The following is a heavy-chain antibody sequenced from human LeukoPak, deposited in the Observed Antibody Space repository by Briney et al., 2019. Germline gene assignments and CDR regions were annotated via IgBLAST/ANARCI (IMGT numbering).Heavy chain of an antibody. J-gene: IGHJ5*02. Sequence: ASVKVSCTASGYTFTGYYMHWVRQAPGQGLEWMGWINTNSGGTNCAQTVQGRVTMTRDTSISTAYMELSRLRSDDTAVYYCARTEPGYCSSTSCQKKAWFDPWGQGTLVTVSS. CDR2: INTNSGGT. V-gene: IGHV1-2*02. CDR1: GYTFTGYY. D-gene: IGHD2-2*01. CDR3: ARTEPGYCSSTSCQKKAWFDP.